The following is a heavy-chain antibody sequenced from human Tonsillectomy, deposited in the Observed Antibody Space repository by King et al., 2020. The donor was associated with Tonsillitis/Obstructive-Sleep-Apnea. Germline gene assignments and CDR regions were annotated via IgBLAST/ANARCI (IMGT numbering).Heavy chain of an antibody. CDR1: GGTFSSYA. Sequence: VQLVQSGAEVKKPGSSVKVSCKASGGTFSSYAISWVRQAPGQGLEWRGGIIPILGIANYAQKYQGRVTITADKSTSTAYMELSSLGSEGTAVYYCARARINCSGGSCYSDCWGQGTLVTVSP. V-gene: IGHV1-69*10. CDR2: IIPILGIA. J-gene: IGHJ4*02. D-gene: IGHD2-15*01. CDR3: ARARINCSGGSCYSDC.